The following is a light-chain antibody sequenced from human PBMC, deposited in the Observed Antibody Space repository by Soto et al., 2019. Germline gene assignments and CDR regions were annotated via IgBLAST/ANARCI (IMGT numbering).Light chain of an antibody. CDR3: QQYNSYQWT. CDR1: QSITTW. Sequence: DIQMTQSPSTVSAYVGDSVTITCRASQSITTWLAWYQQKPGKAPNLLIYDASNLESGVPSRFSGSGSGTEFTLTISSLQPDDFATYYCQQYNSYQWTFGQGTKVDIK. V-gene: IGKV1-5*01. CDR2: DAS. J-gene: IGKJ1*01.